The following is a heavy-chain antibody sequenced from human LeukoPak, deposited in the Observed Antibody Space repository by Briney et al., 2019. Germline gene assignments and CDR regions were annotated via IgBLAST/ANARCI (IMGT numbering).Heavy chain of an antibody. Sequence: PGGSLRLSCAASGFTFSSYEMNWVRQAPGKGLEWVSYISSSGSTIYYADSVKGRFTISRDNAKNSLYLQMNSLRAEDTAVYYCARRDSSSWLLYYFDYWGQGTLVTVSS. D-gene: IGHD6-13*01. V-gene: IGHV3-48*03. CDR1: GFTFSSYE. CDR2: ISSSGSTI. CDR3: ARRDSSSWLLYYFDY. J-gene: IGHJ4*02.